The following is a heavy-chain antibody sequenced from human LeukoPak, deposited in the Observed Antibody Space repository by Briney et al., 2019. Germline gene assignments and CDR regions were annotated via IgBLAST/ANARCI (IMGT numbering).Heavy chain of an antibody. Sequence: SETLSLTCTVSGGSISSYYWSWSRQPPGKGLEWIGYIYYSGSTNYNPSLKSRVTISVDTSKNQFSLKLSSVTAADTAVYYCARSYGSGSYFDYWGQGTLVTVSS. CDR2: IYYSGST. D-gene: IGHD3-10*01. CDR1: GGSISSYY. CDR3: ARSYGSGSYFDY. J-gene: IGHJ4*02. V-gene: IGHV4-59*08.